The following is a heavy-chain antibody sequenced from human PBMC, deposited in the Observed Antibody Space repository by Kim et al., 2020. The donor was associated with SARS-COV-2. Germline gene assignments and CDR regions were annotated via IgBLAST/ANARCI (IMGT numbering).Heavy chain of an antibody. V-gene: IGHV4-34*01. Sequence: SETLSLTCAVYGGSFSGYYWSWIRQPPGKGLEWIGEINHSGSTNYNPSLKSRVTISVDTSKNQFSLKLSSVTAADTAVYYCARGLISYYDSSYQKGGFDYWGQGTLVTVSS. D-gene: IGHD3-22*01. CDR1: GGSFSGYY. CDR2: INHSGST. CDR3: ARGLISYYDSSYQKGGFDY. J-gene: IGHJ4*02.